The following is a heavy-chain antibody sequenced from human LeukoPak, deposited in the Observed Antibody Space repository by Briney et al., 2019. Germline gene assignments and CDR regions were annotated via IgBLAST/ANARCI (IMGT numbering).Heavy chain of an antibody. CDR3: ARVDGHAHWFDP. V-gene: IGHV3-33*01. CDR1: GFTFSSYG. CDR2: IWYDGSNK. J-gene: IGHJ5*02. Sequence: GRSLRLSCAASGFTFSSYGMHWVRQAPGKGLEWVAVIWYDGSNKYYADSVKGRFSISRDNAKNSLYLQMNSLRAEDTAVYYCARVDGHAHWFDPWGQGTLVTVSS.